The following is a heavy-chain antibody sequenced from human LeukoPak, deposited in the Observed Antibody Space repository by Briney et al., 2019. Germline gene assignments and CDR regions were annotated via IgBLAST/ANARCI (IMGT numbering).Heavy chain of an antibody. D-gene: IGHD5-24*01. Sequence: SETLSLTCAVYGGSFSYDYWSWIRQPPGKGLEWIGEINHSGSTNYNPSLKSRVTISVDTSKNQFSLKLSSVTAADTAVYYCASFGRWLQFDYWGQGTLVTVSS. CDR1: GGSFSYDY. CDR2: INHSGST. J-gene: IGHJ4*02. V-gene: IGHV4-34*01. CDR3: ASFGRWLQFDY.